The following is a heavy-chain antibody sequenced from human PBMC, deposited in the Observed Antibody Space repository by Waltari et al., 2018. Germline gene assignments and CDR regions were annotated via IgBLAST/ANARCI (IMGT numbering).Heavy chain of an antibody. Sequence: QVRLEKSGPGVVKPSATLSLPCTVANGTIGPYYYSWVRQPAGKGLEWIGRTSLFDTSYYNTSLRSRLKLSLDTSKQQFFLNLNSATAADTAVYYCARSPHWTTVEDLWGQGTGVTVSS. V-gene: IGHV4-4*07. D-gene: IGHD4-4*01. J-gene: IGHJ3*01. CDR1: NGTIGPYY. CDR2: TSLFDTS. CDR3: ARSPHWTTVEDL.